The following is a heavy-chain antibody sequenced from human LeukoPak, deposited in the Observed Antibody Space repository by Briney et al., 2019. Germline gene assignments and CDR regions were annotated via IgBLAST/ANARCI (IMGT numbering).Heavy chain of an antibody. CDR1: GYTFTSYG. D-gene: IGHD2-2*01. J-gene: IGHJ4*02. Sequence: ASVKVSCKASGYTFTSYGISGVRQAPGQGLEWMGWISAYNGNTNYAQKLQGRATMTTDTSTSTAYMELRSLRSDDTAVYYCARDGDIVVVPAAHPFDYWGQGTLVTVSS. CDR3: ARDGDIVVVPAAHPFDY. CDR2: ISAYNGNT. V-gene: IGHV1-18*04.